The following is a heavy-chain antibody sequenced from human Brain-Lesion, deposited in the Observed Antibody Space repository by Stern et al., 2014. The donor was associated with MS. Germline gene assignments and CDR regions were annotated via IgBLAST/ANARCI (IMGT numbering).Heavy chain of an antibody. J-gene: IGHJ4*02. V-gene: IGHV4-61*02. CDR1: GGSVGSGSYD. D-gene: IGHD5-18*01. CDR2: IYTTGST. CDR3: ARDKEDTNMAFRYFDN. Sequence: DQLVESGPGLVKPSQTLSLTCTVSGGSVGSGSYDWSWIRQPAGKGLEWIGRIYTTGSTYYKPSLKSRVPISKDPSKTQFPLKLPSVTAADTAVYYCARDKEDTNMAFRYFDNWGQGTLVTVSS.